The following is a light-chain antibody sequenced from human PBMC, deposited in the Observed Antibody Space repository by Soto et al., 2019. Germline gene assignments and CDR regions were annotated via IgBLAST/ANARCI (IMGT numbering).Light chain of an antibody. V-gene: IGKV1-39*01. CDR2: AAS. CDR1: QGISSY. Sequence: IQLTQSPSSLSASVGDRVTITCRASQGISSYLAWYQQKPGKAPKLLIYAASSLQSGVPSRFSGSGSGTDFTLTISSLQPEDFATYFCQQSYNIPRATFGQGTKVDIK. J-gene: IGKJ1*01. CDR3: QQSYNIPRAT.